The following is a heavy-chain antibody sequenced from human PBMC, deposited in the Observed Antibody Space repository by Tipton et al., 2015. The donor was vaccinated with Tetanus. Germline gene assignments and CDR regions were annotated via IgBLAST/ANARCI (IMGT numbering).Heavy chain of an antibody. V-gene: IGHV4-59*01. CDR2: IYNIGTT. J-gene: IGHJ4*02. CDR3: ARGMVSWGIFPY. Sequence: TLSLTCTVSGDSISSSHWSWIRQPPGKGLEWIGYIYNIGTTKYNPSLKSRVTISVDTSKNQFSLKLSSVTAADTAVYYCARGMVSWGIFPYWGQGTLVTVSS. CDR1: GDSISSSH. D-gene: IGHD2-8*01.